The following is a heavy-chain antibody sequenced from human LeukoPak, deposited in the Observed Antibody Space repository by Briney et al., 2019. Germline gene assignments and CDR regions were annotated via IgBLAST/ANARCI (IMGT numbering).Heavy chain of an antibody. CDR1: GYTFTSYG. CDR3: AREVSHGHLIRSFDP. Sequence: ASVKVSCKASGYTFTSYGINWVRQAPGQGLEWTGMISNDGRTNYAQNFKGRVTMTTDTVTTTAYMELRSLRSDDTAVYYCAREVSHGHLIRSFDPWGQGTLVTVSS. V-gene: IGHV1-18*01. D-gene: IGHD3-3*02. CDR2: ISNDGRT. J-gene: IGHJ5*02.